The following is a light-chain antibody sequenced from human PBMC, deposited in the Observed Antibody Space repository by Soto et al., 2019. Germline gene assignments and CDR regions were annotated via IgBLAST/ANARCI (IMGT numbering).Light chain of an antibody. Sequence: QSVLTQPPSASGTPGQRVTISCSGSSSNIGSNTINWYQHLPGTAPKLLIYSSNQRPSGVPDRFSGSRSGTSASLAISGLQAEDEGDYYCATWDDSLNGGVFGGGTKVTVL. J-gene: IGLJ3*02. CDR3: ATWDDSLNGGV. V-gene: IGLV1-44*01. CDR2: SSN. CDR1: SSNIGSNT.